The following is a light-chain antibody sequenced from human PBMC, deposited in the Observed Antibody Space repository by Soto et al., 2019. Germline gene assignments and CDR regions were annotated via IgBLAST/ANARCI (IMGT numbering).Light chain of an antibody. V-gene: IGKV1-5*01. CDR1: QSIRSY. Sequence: DIQLTQSPSSLSASVGDRVTITCRASQSIRSYLNWYQQKPGKAPKLLIYDASSLESGVPSRFSGSGSETEFTLTISSLQPDDFATYYCQQYNSYSITFGQGTRLEIK. CDR3: QQYNSYSIT. CDR2: DAS. J-gene: IGKJ5*01.